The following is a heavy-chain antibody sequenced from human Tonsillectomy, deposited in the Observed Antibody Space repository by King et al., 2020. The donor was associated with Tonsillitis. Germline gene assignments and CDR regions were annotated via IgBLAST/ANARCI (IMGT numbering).Heavy chain of an antibody. CDR1: GFTFDDYA. CDR2: ISWNSGSI. D-gene: IGHD7-27*01. V-gene: IGHV3-9*01. Sequence: DVQLVESGGGLVQPGRSLRLSCAASGFTFDDYAMHWVRQAPGKGLEWVSGISWNSGSIGYADSVKGRFTISRDNAKNSLYLQMNSLRAEDTALYYCAKDKLGSGRFGWYFDLWGRGTLVTVSS. CDR3: AKDKLGSGRFGWYFDL. J-gene: IGHJ2*01.